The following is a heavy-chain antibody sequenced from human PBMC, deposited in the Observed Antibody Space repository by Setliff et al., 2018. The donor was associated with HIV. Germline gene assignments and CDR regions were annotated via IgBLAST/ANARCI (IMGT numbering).Heavy chain of an antibody. CDR3: ASSDTDEPYNGFDP. CDR2: VYYTGNT. D-gene: IGHD1-20*01. J-gene: IGHJ5*02. V-gene: IGHV4-39*01. CDR1: GGSISSSSSF. Sequence: NPSETLSLTCTVSGGSISSSSSFWGWIRQPPGKGLELIGTVYYTGNTNYNPSLNSRVTIFVDASKNEFSLQLNSVTAADTAVYYCASSDTDEPYNGFDPWGQGVLVTVSS.